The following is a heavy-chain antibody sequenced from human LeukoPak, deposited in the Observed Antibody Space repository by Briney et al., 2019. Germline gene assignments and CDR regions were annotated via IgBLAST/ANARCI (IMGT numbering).Heavy chain of an antibody. Sequence: ASVKVSCKASGYTFTGYYMHWVRQAPGQGLEWMGWINPNSGGTNYAQKFQGRVTMTRDTSISTAYMELSSLRSEDTAVYYCARDYCSGGSCYSLFDYWGQGTLVTVSS. J-gene: IGHJ4*02. CDR2: INPNSGGT. CDR3: ARDYCSGGSCYSLFDY. CDR1: GYTFTGYY. V-gene: IGHV1-2*02. D-gene: IGHD2-15*01.